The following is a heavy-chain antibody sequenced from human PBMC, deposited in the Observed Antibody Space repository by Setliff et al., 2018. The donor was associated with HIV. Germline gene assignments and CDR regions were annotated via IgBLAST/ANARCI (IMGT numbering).Heavy chain of an antibody. D-gene: IGHD3-16*01. V-gene: IGHV4-30-4*01. CDR2: IYYSGST. J-gene: IGHJ4*02. CDR1: GDSIDRSNFF. Sequence: PSETLSLTCTVSGDSIDRSNFFWTWIRQHPGKGLEWIGYIYYSGSTYYNPSLKSRVTMSVDTSKNQFSLRLSSVTAADTAVYYCARPGPPYVPSQVLPFDSWGQGLLVTVSS. CDR3: ARPGPPYVPSQVLPFDS.